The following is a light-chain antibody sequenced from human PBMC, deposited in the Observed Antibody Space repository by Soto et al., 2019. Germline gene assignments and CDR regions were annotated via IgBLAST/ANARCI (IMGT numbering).Light chain of an antibody. V-gene: IGKV3-15*01. CDR1: QSVSSN. CDR2: GAS. J-gene: IGKJ1*01. Sequence: EIVMTQSPATLSVSPGERATLSFRASQSVSSNLAWYQQKPGQAPRLLIYGASTRATGIPARFSGSGSGTEFTLTISSLQSEDFAVYYCQQYNKWPTFGQGTKVDIK. CDR3: QQYNKWPT.